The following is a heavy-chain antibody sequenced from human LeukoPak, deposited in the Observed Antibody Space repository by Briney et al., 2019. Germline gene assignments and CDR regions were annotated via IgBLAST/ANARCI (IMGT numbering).Heavy chain of an antibody. CDR3: AKGGGYEAQYYYYYLDV. CDR2: IYSGGST. Sequence: GGSLRLSCAASGFTVSSYYMSWVRQAPGKGLEWVSVIYSGGSTYYADSVKGRFTISRDNSKNTLYLQMKSLRAEDTAVYYCAKGGGYEAQYYYYYLDVWGKGTTVTISS. D-gene: IGHD5-12*01. J-gene: IGHJ6*03. V-gene: IGHV3-53*05. CDR1: GFTVSSYY.